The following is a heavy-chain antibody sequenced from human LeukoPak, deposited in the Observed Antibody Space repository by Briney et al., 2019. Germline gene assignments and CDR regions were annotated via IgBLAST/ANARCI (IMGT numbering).Heavy chain of an antibody. Sequence: GGSLRLSCAASGFTFSTYSMNWVRQAPGKGLEWVSSISSSSTYTYYADSVKGRFTISRDNAKNSLYLQMNSLRAEDMAVYYCARDPGAAYFAMDVWGQGTTVTVSS. CDR1: GFTFSTYS. D-gene: IGHD6-25*01. CDR3: ARDPGAAYFAMDV. V-gene: IGHV3-21*01. J-gene: IGHJ6*02. CDR2: ISSSSTYT.